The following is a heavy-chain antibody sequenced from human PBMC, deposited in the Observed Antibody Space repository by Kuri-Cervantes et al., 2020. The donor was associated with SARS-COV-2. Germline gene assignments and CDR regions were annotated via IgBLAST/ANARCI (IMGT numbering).Heavy chain of an antibody. V-gene: IGHV4-39*01. Sequence: SETLSLTCTVSGGSISSSSYYWGWIRQPPGKGLEWIGSIYYSRSTYYNPSLKSRVTISVDTSKNQFSLKLSSVTAADTAVYYCARYLQGAYRYYFDYWGQGTLVTVSS. CDR3: ARYLQGAYRYYFDY. CDR1: GGSISSSSYY. CDR2: IYYSRST. D-gene: IGHD3-10*01. J-gene: IGHJ4*02.